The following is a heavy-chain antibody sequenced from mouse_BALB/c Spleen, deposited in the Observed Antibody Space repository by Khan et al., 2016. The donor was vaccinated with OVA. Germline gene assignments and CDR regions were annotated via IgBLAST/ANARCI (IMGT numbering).Heavy chain of an antibody. D-gene: IGHD2-10*01. CDR3: ARQPYYHYNIMDY. J-gene: IGHJ4*01. CDR1: GFSLTNYG. Sequence: QVQLQQSGPGLAAPSQSLSITCTISGFSLTNYGVHWVRQPPGKGLEWLVVIWSDGTTNYNSALNSRLTITKDNSQSQVFLKMNSLQTDDTAIYFCARQPYYHYNIMDYWGQGTSVTVSS. V-gene: IGHV2-6-1*01. CDR2: IWSDGTT.